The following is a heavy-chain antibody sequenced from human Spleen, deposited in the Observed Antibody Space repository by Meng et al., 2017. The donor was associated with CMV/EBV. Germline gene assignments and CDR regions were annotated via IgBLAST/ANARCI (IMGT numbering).Heavy chain of an antibody. CDR2: IPTSGSTV. J-gene: IGHJ2*01. V-gene: IGHV3-11*01. Sequence: SCAASGCTFIEHYMIWIRQAPGEGLEWISYIPTSGSTVYYADSVKGRFTISRDNAKNSLYLQMNSLRAEDTAVYYCARIARISWYFDLWGRGTLVTVSS. CDR3: ARIARISWYFDL. CDR1: GCTFIEHY. D-gene: IGHD2-15*01.